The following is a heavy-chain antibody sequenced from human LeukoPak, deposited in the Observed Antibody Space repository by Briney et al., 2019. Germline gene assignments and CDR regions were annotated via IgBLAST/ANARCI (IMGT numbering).Heavy chain of an antibody. CDR2: IDYSGST. D-gene: IGHD2-15*01. CDR1: SGSISSNNQF. CDR3: VRDRQHCSGGNCYSQHLPDY. V-gene: IGHV4-39*07. Sequence: SETLSLTCTGSSGSISSNNQFWGGIRQPQGKVRGWIGNIDYSGSTDYNPSLKSRITISVDTSKKQFYLKLTSVTAADTAVYYCVRDRQHCSGGNCYSQHLPDYWGQGTRVTVSS. J-gene: IGHJ4*02.